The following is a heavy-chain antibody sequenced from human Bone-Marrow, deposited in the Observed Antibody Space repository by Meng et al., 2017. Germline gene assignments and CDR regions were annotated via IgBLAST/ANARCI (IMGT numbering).Heavy chain of an antibody. CDR2: INHSGST. V-gene: IGHV4-34*01. Sequence: QVQLQQGGAGLLKPSATLALTFVVPGGSFSDYYCGWIRQPRGKGLGWIGKINHSGSTHYNPSLESRATISVDTSQNNLSLKLSSVTAADSAVYYCARGPTTMAHDFDYWGQGTLVTVSS. CDR3: ARGPTTMAHDFDY. J-gene: IGHJ4*02. D-gene: IGHD4-11*01. CDR1: GGSFSDYY.